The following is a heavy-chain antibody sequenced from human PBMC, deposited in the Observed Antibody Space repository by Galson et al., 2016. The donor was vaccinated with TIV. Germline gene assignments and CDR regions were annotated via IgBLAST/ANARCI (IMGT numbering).Heavy chain of an antibody. D-gene: IGHD7-27*01. CDR3: TAGLHNSGGMDY. CDR1: GFSFKNAW. CDR2: TKNRDYGGTT. V-gene: IGHV3-15*05. J-gene: IGHJ4*02. Sequence: SLRLSCAASGFSFKNAWMSWVRQAPGKGLDWVGRTKNRDYGGTTDYAEPVKGRFTISRDDAKDGLFLQMDSLKNEDKAIYYCTAGLHNSGGMDYWGQGTLVTVSS.